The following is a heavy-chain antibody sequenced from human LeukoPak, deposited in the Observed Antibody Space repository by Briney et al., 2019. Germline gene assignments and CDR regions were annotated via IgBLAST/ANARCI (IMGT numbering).Heavy chain of an antibody. V-gene: IGHV4-39*07. CDR1: GGSIGSSTYY. CDR3: ARFRPGGYCSSTSCRVGYFDY. J-gene: IGHJ4*02. Sequence: SETLSLTCTVSGGSIGSSTYYWGWIRQPPGKGLEWIGEINHSGSTNYNPSLKSRVTISVDTSKNQFSLKLSSVTAADTAVYYCARFRPGGYCSSTSCRVGYFDYWGQGTLVTVSS. CDR2: INHSGST. D-gene: IGHD2-2*01.